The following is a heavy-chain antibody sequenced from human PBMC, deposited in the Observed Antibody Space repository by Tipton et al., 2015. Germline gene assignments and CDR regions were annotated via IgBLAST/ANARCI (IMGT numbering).Heavy chain of an antibody. CDR2: MNPNSGNT. CDR3: ARTTVTGYFDY. D-gene: IGHD4-17*01. CDR1: GYTFTNYD. Sequence: QVQLVQSGAEVKKPGASVKVSCKASGYTFTNYDINWVRQATGQGLEWMGWMNPNSGNTGYPQKFQGRVTMTTDTSTSTAYMELRSLRSDDTAVYYCARTTVTGYFDYWGQGVLVTVSS. J-gene: IGHJ4*02. V-gene: IGHV1-8*01.